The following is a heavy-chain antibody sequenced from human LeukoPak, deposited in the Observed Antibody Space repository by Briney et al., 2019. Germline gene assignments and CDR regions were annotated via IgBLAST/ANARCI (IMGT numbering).Heavy chain of an antibody. Sequence: GGSLRLSCAASGFSLSDYSMNWVRQAPGKGLEWVAVISYDGSNKYYADSVKGRFTISRDNSKNTLYLQMNSLRAEDTAVYYCARVSNGVTDYWGQGTLVTVSS. V-gene: IGHV3-30*03. CDR2: ISYDGSNK. D-gene: IGHD2-8*01. CDR3: ARVSNGVTDY. CDR1: GFSLSDYS. J-gene: IGHJ4*02.